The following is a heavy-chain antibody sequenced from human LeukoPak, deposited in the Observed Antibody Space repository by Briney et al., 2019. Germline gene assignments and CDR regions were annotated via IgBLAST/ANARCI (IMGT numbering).Heavy chain of an antibody. CDR3: AKDLGYYYDSSGFPYHFDY. Sequence: ETLSLTCTVSGGSISSSSYYWGWIRQPPGKGLEWVANIKQDGSEKYYADSVKGRFTISRDNSKNTLYLQMNSLRAEDTAVYYCAKDLGYYYDSSGFPYHFDYWGQGTLVTVSS. J-gene: IGHJ4*02. CDR1: GGSISSSSYY. CDR2: IKQDGSEK. D-gene: IGHD3-22*01. V-gene: IGHV3-7*01.